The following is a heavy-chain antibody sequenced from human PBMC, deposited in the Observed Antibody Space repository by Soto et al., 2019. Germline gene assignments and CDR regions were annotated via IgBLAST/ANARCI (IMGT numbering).Heavy chain of an antibody. V-gene: IGHV3-21*01. CDR3: ARGQFTFGGVIVNWFDP. J-gene: IGHJ5*02. D-gene: IGHD3-16*02. Sequence: KPGGSLRLSCAASGFTFSSYSMNWVRQAPGKGLEWVSSISSSSSYIYYADSVKGRFTISRDNAKNSLYLQMNSLRAEDTAVYYCARGQFTFGGVIVNWFDPWGQGTLVTVSS. CDR1: GFTFSSYS. CDR2: ISSSSSYI.